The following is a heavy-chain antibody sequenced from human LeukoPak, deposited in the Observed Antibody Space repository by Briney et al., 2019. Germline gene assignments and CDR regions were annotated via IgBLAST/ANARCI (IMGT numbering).Heavy chain of an antibody. CDR1: GFPFSRYA. Sequence: QPGGSLRLSCAASGFPFSRYAMSWVRQAPGKGLEWGSVISGRCGTTYYADSVKGRFTISRDNSKSTLYLQMNTLRAEDTAVYYCAKDRLAPSPQYYFGDWGQGTLVTVSS. J-gene: IGHJ4*02. V-gene: IGHV3-23*01. D-gene: IGHD6-19*01. CDR3: AKDRLAPSPQYYFGD. CDR2: ISGRCGTT.